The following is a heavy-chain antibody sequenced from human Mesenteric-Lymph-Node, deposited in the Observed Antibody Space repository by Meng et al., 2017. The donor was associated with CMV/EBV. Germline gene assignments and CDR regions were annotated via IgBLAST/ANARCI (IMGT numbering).Heavy chain of an antibody. D-gene: IGHD2/OR15-2a*01. V-gene: IGHV3-66*03. CDR1: GFTVSNND. Sequence: GESLKISCAVSGFTVSNNDMGWVRQAPGKGLEWVSVIYENGRIEDADSVRGRFTISRDNSENTVYLQMNSLRVEDTAVYYCIRDLEYHGLPRFDYWGQGRLVTVSS. CDR2: IYENGRI. J-gene: IGHJ4*02. CDR3: IRDLEYHGLPRFDY.